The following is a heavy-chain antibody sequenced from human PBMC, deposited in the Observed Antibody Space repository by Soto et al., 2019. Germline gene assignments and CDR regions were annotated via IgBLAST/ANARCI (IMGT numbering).Heavy chain of an antibody. J-gene: IGHJ4*02. CDR1: GFTFSSYG. Sequence: PGGSLRLSCAASGFTFSSYGMHWVRQAPGKGLEWVAVIWYDGSNKYYADSVKGRFTISRDNSKNTLYLQMNSLRAEDTAVYYCARGYSSSWRQDYFDYWGQGTLVTVSS. D-gene: IGHD6-13*01. V-gene: IGHV3-33*01. CDR2: IWYDGSNK. CDR3: ARGYSSSWRQDYFDY.